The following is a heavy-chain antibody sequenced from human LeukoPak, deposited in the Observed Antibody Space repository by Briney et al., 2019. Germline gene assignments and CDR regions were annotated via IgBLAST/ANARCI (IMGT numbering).Heavy chain of an antibody. CDR3: AKFIFPNSSSWRKQTLVDY. CDR1: GFTFSSYG. Sequence: QSGGSLRLSCAASGFTFSSYGMHWVRQAPGKGLEWVAVISYDGSNKYYADSVKGRFTISRDNSKNTLYLQMNSLRAEDTAVYYCAKFIFPNSSSWRKQTLVDYWGQGTLVTVSS. V-gene: IGHV3-30*18. J-gene: IGHJ4*02. D-gene: IGHD6-13*01. CDR2: ISYDGSNK.